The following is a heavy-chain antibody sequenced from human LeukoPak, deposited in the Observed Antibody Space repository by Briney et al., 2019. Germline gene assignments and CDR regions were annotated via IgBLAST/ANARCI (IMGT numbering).Heavy chain of an antibody. CDR1: GFTVSSND. D-gene: IGHD6-13*01. J-gene: IGHJ4*02. V-gene: IGHV3-53*01. CDR3: ARDQQLVAFDY. CDR2: IYSGGST. Sequence: GGSLRLSCAASGFTVSSNDMSWVRQAPGKGLECISVIYSGGSTDYADSVKGRLTISRDNSKNTLYLQMNSLRAEDTAVYYCARDQQLVAFDYWGQGTLVTVSS.